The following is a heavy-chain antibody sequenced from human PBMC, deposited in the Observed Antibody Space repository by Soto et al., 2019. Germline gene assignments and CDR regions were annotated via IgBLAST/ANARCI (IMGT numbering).Heavy chain of an antibody. CDR3: SNSQDHGSGWPVGGHY. CDR2: IYYDGSNK. V-gene: IGHV3-30*03. J-gene: IGHJ4*02. CDR1: GFTFSSDG. D-gene: IGHD6-25*01. Sequence: QVQLVESGGGVVQPGRSLRLSCAASGFTFSSDGMHWVRQAPGKGLEWVAVIYYDGSNKYYADSVKGRFTISRDNSKNTLQLQMNSLRAESTAGYYGSNSQDHGSGWPVGGHYWGPGTLVTVSS.